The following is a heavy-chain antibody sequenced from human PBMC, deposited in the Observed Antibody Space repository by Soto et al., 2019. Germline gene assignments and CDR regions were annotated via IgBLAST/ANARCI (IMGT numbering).Heavy chain of an antibody. CDR1: GGTFSSYA. J-gene: IGHJ6*02. V-gene: IGHV1-69*13. Sequence: SVKVSCRASGGTFSSYAISWVRQAPGQGLEWMGGIIPIFGTANYAQKFQGRVTITADESTSTAYMELSSLGSEDTAVYYCARDRSLLGSGTYYYYYGTDVWGHGTTLTVSS. CDR3: ARDRSLLGSGTYYYYYGTDV. CDR2: IIPIFGTA. D-gene: IGHD3-10*01.